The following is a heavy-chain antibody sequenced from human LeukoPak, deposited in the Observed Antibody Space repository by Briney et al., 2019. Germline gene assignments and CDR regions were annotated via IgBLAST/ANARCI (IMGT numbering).Heavy chain of an antibody. CDR3: ARGVKTGPLPDY. J-gene: IGHJ4*02. V-gene: IGHV1-69*04. CDR1: GGTFSSYA. D-gene: IGHD1-14*01. Sequence: SVRVSCKASGGTFSSYAISWVRQAPGQGREWMGRIIPILGIANYAQTFQGRVTITADKSTSTASMELSSLRSEDTAVYYCARGVKTGPLPDYCGQGTLVTVSS. CDR2: IIPILGIA.